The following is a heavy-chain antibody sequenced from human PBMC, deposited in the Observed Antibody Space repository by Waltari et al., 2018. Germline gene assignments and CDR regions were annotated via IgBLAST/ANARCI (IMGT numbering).Heavy chain of an antibody. CDR1: GGSIRRRNW. Sequence: VQLQESGPGLVQPSGTLSLPCAVPGGSIRRRNWSGWVRQPPGKGLEWIGEIYHSGSTNYNPSLKSRVTISVDKSKNQFSLKLSSVTAADTAVYYCARDQRGSYWRNYYYYGMDVWGQGTTVTVSS. CDR3: ARDQRGSYWRNYYYYGMDV. V-gene: IGHV4-4*02. J-gene: IGHJ6*02. CDR2: IYHSGST. D-gene: IGHD1-26*01.